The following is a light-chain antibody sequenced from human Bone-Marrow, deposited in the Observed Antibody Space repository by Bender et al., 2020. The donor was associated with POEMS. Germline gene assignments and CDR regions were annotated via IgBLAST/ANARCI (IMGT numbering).Light chain of an antibody. CDR1: SSDVGTYKY. V-gene: IGLV2-11*01. CDR2: DVT. CDR3: CSYERWSTWV. J-gene: IGLJ3*02. Sequence: QSALTQPLSVSGSPGQSVTISCAGTSSDVGTYKYVSWYQHNPGKAPKLIIYDVTQRPSGVPGRFSGSKSGNTASLTISGLQADEEAYYYCCSYERWSTWVFGGGTKLTVL.